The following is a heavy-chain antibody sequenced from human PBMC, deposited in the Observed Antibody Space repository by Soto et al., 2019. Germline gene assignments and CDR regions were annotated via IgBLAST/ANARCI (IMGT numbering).Heavy chain of an antibody. D-gene: IGHD5-12*01. V-gene: IGHV1-2*04. Sequence: ASVKVSCKASGYTFTGYYMHWVRQVPGQGLEWMGWINPNSGGTNYAQKFQGWVTMTRDTSISTAYMELSRLRSDDTAVYYCARAGVAIVATYYYGMDVWGQGTTVTVSS. CDR3: ARAGVAIVATYYYGMDV. J-gene: IGHJ6*02. CDR1: GYTFTGYY. CDR2: INPNSGGT.